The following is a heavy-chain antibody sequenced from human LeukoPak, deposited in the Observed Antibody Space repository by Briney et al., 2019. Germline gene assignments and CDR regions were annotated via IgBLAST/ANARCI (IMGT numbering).Heavy chain of an antibody. CDR2: IYHSGST. D-gene: IGHD4-17*01. CDR3: ARDHVPYGDYAVAFDI. CDR1: GGSISSGGYS. J-gene: IGHJ3*02. Sequence: PSETLSLTCAVSGGSISSGGYSWSWIRQPPGKGLEWIGYIYHSGSTYYNPSLKSRVTIPVDTSKNQFSLKLSSVTAADTAVYYCARDHVPYGDYAVAFDIWGQGTMVTVSS. V-gene: IGHV4-30-2*01.